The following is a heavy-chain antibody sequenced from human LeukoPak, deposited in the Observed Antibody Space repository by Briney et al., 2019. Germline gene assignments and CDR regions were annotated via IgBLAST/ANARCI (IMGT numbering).Heavy chain of an antibody. J-gene: IGHJ4*02. CDR1: GGTFSSYA. CDR3: ARDIDSRGTFDY. D-gene: IGHD1-1*01. Sequence: SVKVSCKASGGTFSSYAISWVRQAPGQGLEWMGGIIPIFGTANYAQKFQGRVTITADESTSTAYMELSSLRSEDTAVYYCARDIDSRGTFDYWGQGTLVTVSS. V-gene: IGHV1-69*13. CDR2: IIPIFGTA.